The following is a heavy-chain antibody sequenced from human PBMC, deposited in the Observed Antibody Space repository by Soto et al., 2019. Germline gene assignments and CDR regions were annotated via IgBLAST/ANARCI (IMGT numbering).Heavy chain of an antibody. CDR3: ARGPSPDSSSCPRGWFDP. J-gene: IGHJ5*02. CDR1: GGSFSGYY. Sequence: SETLSLTCAVYGGSFSGYYWSWIRQPPGKGLEWIGEINHSGSTNYNPSLKSRVTISVDTSKNQFSLKLSSVTAADTAVYYCARGPSPDSSSCPRGWFDPWGQGTLVTVSS. CDR2: INHSGST. V-gene: IGHV4-34*01. D-gene: IGHD6-13*01.